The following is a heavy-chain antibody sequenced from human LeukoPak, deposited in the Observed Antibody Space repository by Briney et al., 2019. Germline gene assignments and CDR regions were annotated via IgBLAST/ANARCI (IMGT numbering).Heavy chain of an antibody. V-gene: IGHV3-30*02. J-gene: IGHJ6*03. D-gene: IGHD5-12*01. CDR2: IRYDGSNK. CDR1: GFTFISYG. Sequence: PGGSLRLSCVASGFTFISYGMYWVRQAPGKGLESVAFIRYDGSNKYYADSVKGRFTVSRDNSKNTLYLQMKSLRAEDTAVYYCAKGGGYEAQYYYYYLDVWGKGTTVTISS. CDR3: AKGGGYEAQYYYYYLDV.